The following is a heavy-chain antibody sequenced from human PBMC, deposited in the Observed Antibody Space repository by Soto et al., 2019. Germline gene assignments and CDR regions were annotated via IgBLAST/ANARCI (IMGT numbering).Heavy chain of an antibody. Sequence: SVKVSCKASGGSFGKSAINWVRQTPGQGLEWLGGFIPVYRTLNYAQKFQGRVTITADESTGTAYMTLSSLASDDAAVYYCATGVIWIGYFTVDSWGQGTRVTVSS. CDR1: GGSFGKSA. D-gene: IGHD3-3*01. CDR3: ATGVIWIGYFTVDS. J-gene: IGHJ4*02. V-gene: IGHV1-69*13. CDR2: FIPVYRTL.